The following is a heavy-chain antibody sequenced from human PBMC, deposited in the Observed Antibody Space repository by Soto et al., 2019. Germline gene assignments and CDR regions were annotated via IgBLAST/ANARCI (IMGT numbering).Heavy chain of an antibody. CDR1: GFTFSSYS. D-gene: IGHD3-22*01. Sequence: PGGSLRLSCAASGFTFSSYSMNWVRQAPGKGLEWVSYISSSSSTIYYADSVKGRFTISRDNAKNSLYLQMNSLRAEDTAVYYCARDLDSSGLDYWGQGTLVTVSS. CDR2: ISSSSSTI. J-gene: IGHJ4*02. CDR3: ARDLDSSGLDY. V-gene: IGHV3-48*01.